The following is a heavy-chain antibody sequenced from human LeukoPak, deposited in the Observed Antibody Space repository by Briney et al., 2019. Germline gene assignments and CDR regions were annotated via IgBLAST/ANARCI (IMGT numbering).Heavy chain of an antibody. CDR2: IKQDGSER. V-gene: IGHV3-7*01. CDR3: ARDFWSNAVSDPYYFDY. D-gene: IGHD2-8*01. CDR1: GFTFSGFS. Sequence: PGGSLRLSCAASGFTFSGFSVSWVRQSPTKGLEWVANIKQDGSERYYVDSVKGRFTISRDNSKNTLYLHMNTLRPDDTAMYYCARDFWSNAVSDPYYFDYWGQGTLVTVSP. J-gene: IGHJ4*02.